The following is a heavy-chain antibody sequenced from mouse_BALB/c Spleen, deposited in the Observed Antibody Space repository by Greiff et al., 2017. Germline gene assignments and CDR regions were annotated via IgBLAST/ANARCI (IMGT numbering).Heavy chain of an antibody. V-gene: IGHV1-69*02. J-gene: IGHJ3*01. CDR2: IDPSDSET. D-gene: IGHD2-4*01. Sequence: QVQLQQSGAELVKPGAPVKLSCKASGYTFTSYWMNWVKQRPGRGLEWIGRIDPSDSETHYNQKFKDKATLTVDKSSSTAYIQLSSLTSEDSAVYYCARPRSNYDPWFAYWGQGTLVTVSA. CDR3: ARPRSNYDPWFAY. CDR1: GYTFTSYW.